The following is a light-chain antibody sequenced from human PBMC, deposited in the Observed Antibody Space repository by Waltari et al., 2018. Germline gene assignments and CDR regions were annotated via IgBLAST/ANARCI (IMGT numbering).Light chain of an antibody. CDR1: QNLLYSSNNKNY. V-gene: IGKV4-1*01. CDR3: QQYYSIPPT. Sequence: DIVMTQSPDSLAVSLGERATINCKSSQNLLYSSNNKNYLAWYQQKPGQPPKLLIYWASTRDSGVPDRFSGSGSGTDFTLTISSLQAEDVAVYFCQQYYSIPPTFGQGTKLEIK. CDR2: WAS. J-gene: IGKJ2*01.